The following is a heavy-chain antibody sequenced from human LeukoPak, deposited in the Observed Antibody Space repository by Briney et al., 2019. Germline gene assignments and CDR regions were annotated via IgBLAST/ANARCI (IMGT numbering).Heavy chain of an antibody. Sequence: GGSLRLSCAASGFTFSSYGMHWVRQAPGKGLEWVAVISYDGSNKYYADSVKGRFTISRDNSKNTLYLQMNSLRAEDTAVYYCARDRWELLLLRAFDIWGQGTMVTVSS. CDR2: ISYDGSNK. CDR3: ARDRWELLLLRAFDI. V-gene: IGHV3-30*03. D-gene: IGHD1-26*01. CDR1: GFTFSSYG. J-gene: IGHJ3*02.